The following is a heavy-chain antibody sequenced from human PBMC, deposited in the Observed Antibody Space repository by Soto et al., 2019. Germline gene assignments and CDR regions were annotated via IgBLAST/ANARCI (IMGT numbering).Heavy chain of an antibody. Sequence: ASVKVSCKASGYTFTSYYMHWVRQAPGQGLEWMGIINPSGGSTSYAQKFQGRVTMTRDTSTSTVYMELSSLRSEDTAVYYCARELPGYDFWSGYSPYNWFDPWGQGTLVTVSS. CDR3: ARELPGYDFWSGYSPYNWFDP. CDR1: GYTFTSYY. CDR2: INPSGGST. V-gene: IGHV1-46*01. J-gene: IGHJ5*02. D-gene: IGHD3-3*01.